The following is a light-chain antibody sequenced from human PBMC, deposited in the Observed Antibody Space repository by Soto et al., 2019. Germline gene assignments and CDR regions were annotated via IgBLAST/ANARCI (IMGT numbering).Light chain of an antibody. J-gene: IGKJ4*01. Sequence: DIQMTQSPSSVSASVGDRVTITCRASQDINSRLAWYQQKPGKAPKLLIYFPFNLESGVPSRFIGSGSGTDFTLTITSLQPEDFATYYCQQADSLPRTFGGGTKVEIQ. CDR3: QQADSLPRT. CDR2: FPF. CDR1: QDINSR. V-gene: IGKV1-12*01.